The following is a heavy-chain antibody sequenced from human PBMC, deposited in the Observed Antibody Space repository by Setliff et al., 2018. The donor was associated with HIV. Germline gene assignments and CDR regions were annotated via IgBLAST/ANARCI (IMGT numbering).Heavy chain of an antibody. Sequence: ASVQVSCKTSGYTFPTYGISWVRQAPGQSLEWMGWINAGSGGTKYSQKFQGRVILTSDTSASTAYMELSSLRSEDTAVYYCARVDPRLYSDSHFDYWGQGTLVTVSS. J-gene: IGHJ4*02. V-gene: IGHV1-3*01. CDR1: GYTFPTYG. CDR2: INAGSGGT. CDR3: ARVDPRLYSDSHFDY. D-gene: IGHD5-12*01.